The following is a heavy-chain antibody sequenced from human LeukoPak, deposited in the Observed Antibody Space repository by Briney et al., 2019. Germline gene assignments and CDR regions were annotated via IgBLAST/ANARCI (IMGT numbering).Heavy chain of an antibody. CDR1: GFAVSSNY. V-gene: IGHV3-53*01. J-gene: IGHJ4*02. D-gene: IGHD3-22*01. Sequence: GGSLRPSCAASGFAVSSNYMSWVRQAPGKGLEWVSVIYSGGSTYYADSVKGRFTISRDNSKNTLYLQMNSLRAEDTAVYYCARDRVDSSGYYYVDYWGQGTLVTVSS. CDR2: IYSGGST. CDR3: ARDRVDSSGYYYVDY.